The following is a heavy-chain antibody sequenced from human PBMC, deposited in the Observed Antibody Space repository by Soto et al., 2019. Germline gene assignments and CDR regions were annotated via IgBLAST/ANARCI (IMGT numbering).Heavy chain of an antibody. D-gene: IGHD6-19*01. J-gene: IGHJ4*02. CDR1: GGSISSRSCF. Sequence: QLLLQESGPGLVKPSETLFLTCTVSGGSISSRSCFWGWIRQPPGKGLEWIGSVFYKVRTYSNPSLKSRLTMFVDTAKSHLFLMLTSVTAADTAVYYCARQAVDEGYSIGWNFDAWGQGTLVTVSS. V-gene: IGHV4-39*01. CDR2: VFYKVRT. CDR3: ARQAVDEGYSIGWNFDA.